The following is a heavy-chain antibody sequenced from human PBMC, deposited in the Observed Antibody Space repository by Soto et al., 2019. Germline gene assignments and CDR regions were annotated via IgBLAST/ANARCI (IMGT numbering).Heavy chain of an antibody. Sequence: QVQLQESGPGLVKPSETLSLTCTVSGGSISSCYWSWIRQPPGKGLQWIGYIYDSGSTNYNPSLKTRRTISVDTSKNRFSLRLSSVPAADTAVYYGARRYATSMDVWGRGTTVTVSS. D-gene: IGHD2-2*01. V-gene: IGHV4-59*01. CDR1: GGSISSCY. J-gene: IGHJ6*02. CDR3: ARRYATSMDV. CDR2: IYDSGST.